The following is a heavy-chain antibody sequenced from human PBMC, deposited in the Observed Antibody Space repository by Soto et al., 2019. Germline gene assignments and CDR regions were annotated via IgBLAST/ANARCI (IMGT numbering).Heavy chain of an antibody. J-gene: IGHJ5*02. CDR1: GYTFTGYY. D-gene: IGHD3-9*01. CDR2: INPNTGDT. V-gene: IGHV1-2*02. Sequence: ASVKVSCKASGYTFTGYYIEWVRQAPGQGLEWMGWINPNTGDTNYAQKFQGRVTMTRDTSITTAYMELTRLRSDDTAVYYCARGLTFDPWGQGTLVTVSS. CDR3: ARGLTFDP.